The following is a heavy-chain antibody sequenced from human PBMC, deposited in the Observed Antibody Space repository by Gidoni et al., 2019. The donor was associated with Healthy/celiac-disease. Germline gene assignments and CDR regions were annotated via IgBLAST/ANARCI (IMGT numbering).Heavy chain of an antibody. D-gene: IGHD2-2*01. CDR1: GYSFTSYW. J-gene: IGHJ5*02. CDR3: ARQAVGYCSSTSCSINWFDP. Sequence: EVQLVQSGAEVKKPGASLKISCKGSGYSFTSYWIGWVRQMPGKGLEWMGIIYPGDSDTRYSPSFQGQVTISADKSISTAYLQWSSLKASDTAMYYCARQAVGYCSSTSCSINWFDPWGQGTLVTVSS. V-gene: IGHV5-51*01. CDR2: IYPGDSDT.